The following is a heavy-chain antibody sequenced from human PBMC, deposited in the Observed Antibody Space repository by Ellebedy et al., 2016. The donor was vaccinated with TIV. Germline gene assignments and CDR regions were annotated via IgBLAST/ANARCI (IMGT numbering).Heavy chain of an antibody. Sequence: GGSLRLSXAASGFTFSSYWMSWVRQAPGKGLEWVANIKQDGSEKYYVDSVKGRFTISRDNAKNSLYLQMNSLRAEDTAVYYCAKSLRITMVRGVMGDFDYWGQGTLVTVSS. V-gene: IGHV3-7*03. CDR3: AKSLRITMVRGVMGDFDY. D-gene: IGHD3-10*01. CDR1: GFTFSSYW. CDR2: IKQDGSEK. J-gene: IGHJ4*02.